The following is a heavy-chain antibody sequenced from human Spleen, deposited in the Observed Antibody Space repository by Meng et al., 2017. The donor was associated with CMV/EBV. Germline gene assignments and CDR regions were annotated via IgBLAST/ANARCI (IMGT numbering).Heavy chain of an antibody. V-gene: IGHV5-51*01. Sequence: KVSCKGSGYSFTNYWIGWVRQMPGKGLEWMGIICPDDSDTRYSPSFQGQVTISAAKSISTAYLQWSSLKASDTAIYYCAIAQGLGDFPAYNYWGQGTLVTVSS. CDR2: ICPDDSDT. CDR3: AIAQGLGDFPAYNY. J-gene: IGHJ4*02. CDR1: GYSFTNYW. D-gene: IGHD4-17*01.